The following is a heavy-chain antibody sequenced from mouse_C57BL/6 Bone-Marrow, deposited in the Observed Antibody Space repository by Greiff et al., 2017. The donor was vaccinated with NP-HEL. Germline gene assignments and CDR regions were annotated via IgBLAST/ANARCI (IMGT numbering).Heavy chain of an antibody. D-gene: IGHD2-1*01. J-gene: IGHJ2*01. CDR2: IDPETGGT. CDR3: TRSGNYDPYFDY. Sequence: VQLQQSGAELVRPGASVTLSCKASGYTFTDYEMHWVKQTPVHGLEWIGAIDPETGGTAYNQKFKGKAILTADKSSSTAYMELRSLTSEDSAVYYCTRSGNYDPYFDYWGKGTTLTVSS. V-gene: IGHV1-15*01. CDR1: GYTFTDYE.